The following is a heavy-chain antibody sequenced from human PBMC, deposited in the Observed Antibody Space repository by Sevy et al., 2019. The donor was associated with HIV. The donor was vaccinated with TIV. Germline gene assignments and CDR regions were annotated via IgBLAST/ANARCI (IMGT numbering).Heavy chain of an antibody. CDR2: ISPGDSDT. D-gene: IGHD5-12*01. CDR3: ARRLKFPRDGYGLQSPTLGFDY. V-gene: IGHV5-51*01. Sequence: GESLKISCKGSGYSFTSCWIGWVRQMPRKGLEWMRIISPGDSDTRYSPSFQGQVTISADKSISTAYLQWSSLKASDTAMHYCARRLKFPRDGYGLQSPTLGFDYWGQGTLVTVSS. J-gene: IGHJ4*02. CDR1: GYSFTSCW.